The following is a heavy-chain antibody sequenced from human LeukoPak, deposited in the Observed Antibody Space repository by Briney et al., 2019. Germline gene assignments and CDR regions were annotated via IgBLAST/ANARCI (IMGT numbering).Heavy chain of an antibody. V-gene: IGHV3-30-3*01. CDR3: TREWGAAADY. CDR2: MSYDGNNI. Sequence: GGSLRLSCVTSGFTFLDFAVHWVRQAPGKGLEWVAVMSYDGNNIYYADSVKGRFTLSRDSSKNTLYLQMNSLRPEDTAVYYCTREWGAAADYWGQGNLVTVSS. CDR1: GFTFLDFA. J-gene: IGHJ4*02. D-gene: IGHD6-13*01.